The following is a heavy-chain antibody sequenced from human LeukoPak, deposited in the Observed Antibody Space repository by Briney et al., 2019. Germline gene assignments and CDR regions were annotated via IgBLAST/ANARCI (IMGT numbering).Heavy chain of an antibody. Sequence: GGSLRLSCAASGFTFSSYAMHWVRQAPGKGLEWVAVISYDGSNKYYADSGKGRFTISRDNSKNTLYLQMDSLRAEDTAVYYCARDYMTTVTTGNWFDPWGQGTLVTVSS. D-gene: IGHD4-17*01. CDR1: GFTFSSYA. J-gene: IGHJ5*02. CDR2: ISYDGSNK. CDR3: ARDYMTTVTTGNWFDP. V-gene: IGHV3-30*01.